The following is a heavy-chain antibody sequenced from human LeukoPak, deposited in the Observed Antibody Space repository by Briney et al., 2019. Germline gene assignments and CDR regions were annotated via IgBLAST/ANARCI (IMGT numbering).Heavy chain of an antibody. CDR2: INDRGNT. Sequence: RASETLSLTCAVSGGSLRDHYWSWIRQVPGKGLEWIGEINDRGNTNYNPSLEGRVTLSVDPSKNQFSLKMRSVTAADTSIYYCARPYCSRGTCYRDFDYWGQGTLVTVSS. V-gene: IGHV4-34*01. CDR3: ARPYCSRGTCYRDFDY. CDR1: GGSLRDHY. J-gene: IGHJ4*02. D-gene: IGHD2-15*01.